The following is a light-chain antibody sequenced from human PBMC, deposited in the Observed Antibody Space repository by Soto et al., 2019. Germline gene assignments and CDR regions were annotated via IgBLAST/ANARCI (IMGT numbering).Light chain of an antibody. V-gene: IGKV1-5*01. CDR2: AAS. CDR1: QTITRW. J-gene: IGKJ1*01. Sequence: DIQMTQSPSTLSASVGDRVTITCRASQTITRWMAWYQQKPGKAPKLMILAASSLQSGVPSRFSGSGSGTEFTLTISSLQPDDFATYYCQQYNSFWTFGQGTKVDIK. CDR3: QQYNSFWT.